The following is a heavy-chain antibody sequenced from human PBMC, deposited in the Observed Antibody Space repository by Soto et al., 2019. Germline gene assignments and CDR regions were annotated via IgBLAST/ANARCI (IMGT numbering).Heavy chain of an antibody. Sequence: GSGPTLVNPTQTLTLTCNFAGFSLTTSGMCVSWIRQPPGKALEWLALIDWDDNKYYRTSLKTRLTISTDTSKTHVVLTMTNMDPVDTATYYCARSRTGLERWLQFHAEYYFDYWGQGTLVTVSS. J-gene: IGHJ4*02. D-gene: IGHD5-12*01. CDR2: IDWDDNK. CDR3: ARSRTGLERWLQFHAEYYFDY. V-gene: IGHV2-70*01. CDR1: GFSLTTSGMC.